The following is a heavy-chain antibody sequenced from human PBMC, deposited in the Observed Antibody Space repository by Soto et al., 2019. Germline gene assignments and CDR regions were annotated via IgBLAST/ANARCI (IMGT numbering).Heavy chain of an antibody. CDR1: VLTFSSYS. J-gene: IGHJ3*02. CDR3: ARDYSSWYDDAFDI. Sequence: GRSLKPSCAASVLTFSSYSMNWVSQAPGKGLEWVSSISSSSSYIYYADSVKGRFTISRDNAKNSLYLQMNSLRAEDTAVYYCARDYSSWYDDAFDIWGQGTMVTVSS. CDR2: ISSSSSYI. V-gene: IGHV3-21*01. D-gene: IGHD6-13*01.